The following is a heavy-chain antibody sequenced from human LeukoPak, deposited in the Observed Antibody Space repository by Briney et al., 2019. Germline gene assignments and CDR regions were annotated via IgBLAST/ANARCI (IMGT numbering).Heavy chain of an antibody. CDR2: ISSSSSNI. CDR3: ASGLQYYDSSGYLD. V-gene: IGHV3-48*01. CDR1: GFTFSSYS. J-gene: IGHJ4*02. Sequence: GGSLRLSCAASGFTFSSYSMNWVRQAPGKGLEWVSYISSSSSNIYYADSVKGRFTISRDNAKNSLYLQMNSLRAEDTAVYYCASGLQYYDSSGYLDWGQGTLVTVSS. D-gene: IGHD3-22*01.